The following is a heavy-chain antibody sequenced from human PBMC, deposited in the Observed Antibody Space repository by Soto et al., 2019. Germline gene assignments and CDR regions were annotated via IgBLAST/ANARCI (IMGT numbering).Heavy chain of an antibody. CDR1: GGSISSGDYY. D-gene: IGHD4-17*01. CDR2: IYYSGST. Sequence: SETLSLTCTVSGGSISSGDYYWSWIRQPPGKGLEWIGYIYYSGSTYYNPSLKSRVTISVDTSKNQFSLKLSSVTAADTAVYYCAREDYGGNSFLSPWSTHTKNWLDPWGQGTLVTVSS. J-gene: IGHJ5*02. CDR3: AREDYGGNSFLSPWSTHTKNWLDP. V-gene: IGHV4-30-4*01.